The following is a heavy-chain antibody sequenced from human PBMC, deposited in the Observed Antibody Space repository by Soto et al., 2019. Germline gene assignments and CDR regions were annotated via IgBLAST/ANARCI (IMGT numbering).Heavy chain of an antibody. V-gene: IGHV3-33*01. Sequence: GGSLRLSCAASGFTFSIYGMHWVRQAPGKGLEWVAVIWYDGSNKYYADSVKGRFTISRDNSKNTLYLQMNSLRAEDTAVYYCARDEGLGVNYYYYGMDVWGQGTTVTVSS. CDR1: GFTFSIYG. J-gene: IGHJ6*02. D-gene: IGHD3-10*01. CDR3: ARDEGLGVNYYYYGMDV. CDR2: IWYDGSNK.